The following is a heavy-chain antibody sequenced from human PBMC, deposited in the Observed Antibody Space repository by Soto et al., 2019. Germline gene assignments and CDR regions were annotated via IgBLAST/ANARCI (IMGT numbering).Heavy chain of an antibody. CDR3: ARLTAYDF. V-gene: IGHV3-23*01. CDR1: GFTFSTSA. Sequence: VQMLESGGGLVQPGESLRLSCGDSGFTFSTSAMTWVRQAPGKGLEWVSSISGGGGVTYYADSVKGRFTISRDNSKNTLFLQMNTGRVADTAGYYCARLTAYDFWGQGTLVTVSS. D-gene: IGHD3-9*01. CDR2: ISGGGGVT. J-gene: IGHJ4*02.